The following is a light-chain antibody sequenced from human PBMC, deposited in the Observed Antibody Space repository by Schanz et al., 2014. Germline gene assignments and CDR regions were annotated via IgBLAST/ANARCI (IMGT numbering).Light chain of an antibody. CDR3: CSYAGSYTPVV. CDR2: DVD. Sequence: QSALTQPASVSGSPGQSITISCTGTASDIGSYNYVSWYQHHPARAPKLLIYDVDNRPSAVSTRFSGSKSGNTASLTISGLQAEDDADYYCCSYAGSYTPVVFGGGTKLTVL. V-gene: IGLV2-14*03. J-gene: IGLJ2*01. CDR1: ASDIGSYNY.